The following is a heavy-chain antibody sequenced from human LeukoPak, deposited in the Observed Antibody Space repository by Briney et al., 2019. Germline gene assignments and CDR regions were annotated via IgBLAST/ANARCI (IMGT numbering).Heavy chain of an antibody. Sequence: PGGSLRLSCAASGFTFSSSSMHWVRQAPGRGLEWIGYIYYSGSTTYNPSFKTRVTISVDTSNNQFSLRLTSVTAADTAVYYCARGGWLKSGDYFDNWGQGTLVTVSS. CDR2: IYYSGST. V-gene: IGHV4-59*01. CDR3: ARGGWLKSGDYFDN. CDR1: GFTFSSSS. D-gene: IGHD5-24*01. J-gene: IGHJ4*02.